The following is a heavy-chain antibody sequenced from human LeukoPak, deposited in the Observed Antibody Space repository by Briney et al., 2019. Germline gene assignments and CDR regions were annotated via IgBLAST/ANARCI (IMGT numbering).Heavy chain of an antibody. Sequence: GGSLRLSCAASGFTFSSYSMNWVRQAPGKGLEWVSSISSSSSYIYYADSVKGRFTISRDNAKNSLYLQMNSLRAEDTAVYYCARDQDIVVVPAQPNFDYWGQGTLVTVSS. D-gene: IGHD2-2*01. V-gene: IGHV3-21*01. J-gene: IGHJ4*02. CDR1: GFTFSSYS. CDR2: ISSSSSYI. CDR3: ARDQDIVVVPAQPNFDY.